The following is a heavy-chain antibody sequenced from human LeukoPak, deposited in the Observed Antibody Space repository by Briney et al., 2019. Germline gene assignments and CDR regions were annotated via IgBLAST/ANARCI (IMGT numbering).Heavy chain of an antibody. D-gene: IGHD3-22*01. V-gene: IGHV3-23*01. CDR3: ARALYYYDSSGLPPDY. CDR2: ISGSGGST. Sequence: PGGSLRLSCAASGFTFSSYAMSWVRQAPGKGLEWVSAISGSGGSTYYADSVKGRFTISRDNSKNTLYLQMNSLRAEDTAVYYCARALYYYDSSGLPPDYWGQGTLVTVSS. CDR1: GFTFSSYA. J-gene: IGHJ4*02.